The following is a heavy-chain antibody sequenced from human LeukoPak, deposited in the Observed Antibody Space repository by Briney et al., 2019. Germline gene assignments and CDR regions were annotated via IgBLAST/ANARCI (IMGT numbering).Heavy chain of an antibody. CDR3: GRHRSGSGTYFIDY. D-gene: IGHD3-10*01. J-gene: IGHJ4*02. Sequence: PGASLRLSCVVSGFTFSSYSMIWVRQARGKGLQWVANMKKDGSETNYVDSVKGRFTISRDNAKNSLYLQMNSLRAEDTAVYYCGRHRSGSGTYFIDYWGQGTLVSVSS. V-gene: IGHV3-7*01. CDR1: GFTFSSYS. CDR2: MKKDGSET.